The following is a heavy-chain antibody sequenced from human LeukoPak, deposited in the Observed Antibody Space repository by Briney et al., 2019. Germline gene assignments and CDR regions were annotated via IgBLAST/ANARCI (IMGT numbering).Heavy chain of an antibody. Sequence: SETLSLTCTVSGGSTSSHYWSWIRQPAGKGLEWIGRIYTSGSINYNPSLKSRVTMSVDTSKNQVSLKLRSVTAADTAVYFCARGWLLGPDFDYWGQGNLVIVSS. V-gene: IGHV4-4*07. CDR3: ARGWLLGPDFDY. D-gene: IGHD3-9*01. J-gene: IGHJ4*02. CDR2: IYTSGSI. CDR1: GGSTSSHY.